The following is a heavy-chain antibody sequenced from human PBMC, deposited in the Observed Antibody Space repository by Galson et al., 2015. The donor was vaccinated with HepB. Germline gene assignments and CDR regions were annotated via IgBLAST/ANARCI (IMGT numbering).Heavy chain of an antibody. CDR2: VHSSGVT. J-gene: IGHJ6*02. V-gene: IGHV4-39*01. CDR3: ARALGGSYFYGMDV. D-gene: IGHD3-3*02. Sequence: SETLSLTCIVSGGSINTASYYWNWIRQPPGKGLEWIGSVHSSGVTYYNPSLQSRVTISGDTSKNQFSLRVRSVTATDTAVYYCARALGGSYFYGMDVWGQGTTVTVSS. CDR1: GGSINTASYY.